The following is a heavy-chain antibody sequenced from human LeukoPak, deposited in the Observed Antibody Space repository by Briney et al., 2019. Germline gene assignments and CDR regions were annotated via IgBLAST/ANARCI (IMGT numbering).Heavy chain of an antibody. Sequence: PSETLSLTCTVPGGSISSYYWSWIRQPPGKGLEWIGYIYYSGRTNYNPSLKSRVTISVDTSKNQFSLKLSSVTAADTAVYYCAREDYYDSSGYYWGAFDIWGQGTMVTVSS. CDR1: GGSISSYY. J-gene: IGHJ3*02. CDR3: AREDYYDSSGYYWGAFDI. V-gene: IGHV4-59*01. D-gene: IGHD3-22*01. CDR2: IYYSGRT.